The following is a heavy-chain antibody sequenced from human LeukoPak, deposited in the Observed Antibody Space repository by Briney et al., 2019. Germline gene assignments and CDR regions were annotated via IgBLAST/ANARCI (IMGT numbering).Heavy chain of an antibody. CDR3: ARRAYSSGYYPSYWHFDL. Sequence: GGSLRLSCAASGFTVSSNYMSWVRQAPGKGLEWVSVIYSGGSTYYADSVKGRFTISRDNSKNTLYLQMNSLRAEDTAVYYCARRAYSSGYYPSYWHFDLWGRGTLVTVSS. D-gene: IGHD3-22*01. J-gene: IGHJ2*01. CDR2: IYSGGST. V-gene: IGHV3-53*01. CDR1: GFTVSSNY.